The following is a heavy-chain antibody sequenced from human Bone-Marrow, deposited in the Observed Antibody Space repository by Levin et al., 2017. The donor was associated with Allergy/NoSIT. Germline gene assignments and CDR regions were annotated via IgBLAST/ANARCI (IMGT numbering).Heavy chain of an antibody. J-gene: IGHJ4*02. CDR1: GGSFSGYY. CDR3: ARGLVVSKSPRGYFDY. V-gene: IGHV4-34*01. CDR2: INHSGST. D-gene: IGHD2-21*01. Sequence: SQTLSLTCAVYGGSFSGYYWSWIRQPPGKGLEWIGEINHSGSTNYNPSLKSRVTISVDTSKNQFSLKLSSVTAADTAVYYCARGLVVSKSPRGYFDYWGQGTLVTVSS.